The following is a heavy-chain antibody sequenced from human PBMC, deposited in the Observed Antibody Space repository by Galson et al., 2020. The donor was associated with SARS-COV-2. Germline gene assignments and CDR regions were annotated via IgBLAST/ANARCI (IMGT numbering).Heavy chain of an antibody. J-gene: IGHJ4*02. V-gene: IGHV3-7*05. CDR2: IKQDGSEK. CDR3: AVDGY. CDR1: GFTFSNFW. Sequence: TGGSLRLSCAASGFTFSNFWMTWVRQAPGKGLEWVANIKQDGSEKYYVDSVKGRFTISRDNAKNSLYLQLNSLRDEDTAVYYCAVDGYWGQGTLVTVAS.